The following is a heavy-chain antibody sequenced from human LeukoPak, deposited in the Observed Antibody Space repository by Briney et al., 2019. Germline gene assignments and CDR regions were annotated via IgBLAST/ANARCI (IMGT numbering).Heavy chain of an antibody. J-gene: IGHJ4*02. V-gene: IGHV3-33*01. CDR1: GFTFSSYG. CDR3: AREVVRGVISGFDY. CDR2: IWYDGSNK. D-gene: IGHD3-10*01. Sequence: GGSLRLSCAASGFTFSSYGTHWVRQAPGKGLEWVAVIWYDGSNKYYADSVEGRFTISRDNSKNTLYLQMNSLRAEDTAVYYCAREVVRGVISGFDYWGQGTLVTVSS.